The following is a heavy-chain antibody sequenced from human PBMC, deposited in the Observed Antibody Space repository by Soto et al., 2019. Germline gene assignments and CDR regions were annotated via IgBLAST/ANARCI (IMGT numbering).Heavy chain of an antibody. CDR3: ALRRVVPDKGNHWFDT. D-gene: IGHD2-15*01. V-gene: IGHV2-5*02. CDR2: IYWDDDK. CDR1: GFSLSTRGVG. J-gene: IGHJ5*02. Sequence: QITLKESGPTLVKPTQTLTLTCTFSGFSLSTRGVGVGWIRQPPGKALEWLAFIYWDDDKRYSPSLKSRLTIIKDTSKYQVVLTMTNMDPVDTATYYCALRRVVPDKGNHWFDTWGQSCLVIVS.